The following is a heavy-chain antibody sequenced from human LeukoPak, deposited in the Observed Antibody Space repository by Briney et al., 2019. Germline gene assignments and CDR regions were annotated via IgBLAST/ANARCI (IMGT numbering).Heavy chain of an antibody. CDR1: GFTFDDYT. D-gene: IGHD3-16*02. V-gene: IGHV3-30*04. Sequence: GGSLRLSCAASGFTFDDYTMHWVRQAPGKGLEGVAVISHDGSIEYYADSVQGRFTISRDNSKNTVYMQMNGLRGEDTAVYYCARGPPVLRLGELSSVHFDYWGQGTLVTVSS. CDR2: ISHDGSIE. CDR3: ARGPPVLRLGELSSVHFDY. J-gene: IGHJ4*02.